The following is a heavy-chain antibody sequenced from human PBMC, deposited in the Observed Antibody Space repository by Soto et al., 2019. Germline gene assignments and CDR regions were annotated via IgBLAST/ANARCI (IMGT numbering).Heavy chain of an antibody. V-gene: IGHV1-69*13. CDR2: IIPIFGTA. CDR1: GGTFSSYA. Sequence: ASVKVSCKASGGTFSSYAISWVRQAPGQGLEWMGGIIPIFGTANHAQKFQGRVTITADESTSTAYMELSSLRSEDTAVYYCARGPIVLMVYAIPRFDPWGQGTLVTVSS. CDR3: ARGPIVLMVYAIPRFDP. J-gene: IGHJ5*02. D-gene: IGHD2-8*01.